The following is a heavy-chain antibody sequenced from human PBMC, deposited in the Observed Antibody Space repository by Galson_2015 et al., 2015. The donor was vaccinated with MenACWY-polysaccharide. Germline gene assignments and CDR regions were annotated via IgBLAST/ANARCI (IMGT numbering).Heavy chain of an antibody. CDR1: GFTFSTYS. D-gene: IGHD6-13*01. Sequence: SLRLSCAASGFTFSTYSMTWVRQAPGKGLEWVSYINGGSSTIYYADSVKGRFTISRDNAKNSLYLQMNSLRDDDTAVYYCARDSGIAEADDYWGQGTLVTVSS. CDR2: INGGSSTI. J-gene: IGHJ4*02. CDR3: ARDSGIAEADDY. V-gene: IGHV3-48*02.